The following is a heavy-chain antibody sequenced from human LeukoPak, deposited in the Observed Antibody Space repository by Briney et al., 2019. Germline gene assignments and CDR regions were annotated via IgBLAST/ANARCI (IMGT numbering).Heavy chain of an antibody. D-gene: IGHD2-2*02. CDR3: ARDLGYCSSTSCYRQQLVGWFDP. CDR2: INPNSGGT. J-gene: IGHJ5*02. V-gene: IGHV1-2*02. Sequence: ASVKVSCKASGYTFTGYYMHWVRQAPGQGLEWMGWINPNSGGTNYAQKFQGRVTMTRDTSISTAYMELSRLRSDDTAVYYCARDLGYCSSTSCYRQQLVGWFDPWGQGTLVTVSS. CDR1: GYTFTGYY.